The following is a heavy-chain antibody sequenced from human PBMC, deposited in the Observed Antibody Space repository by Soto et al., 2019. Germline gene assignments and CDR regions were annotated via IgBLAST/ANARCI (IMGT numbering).Heavy chain of an antibody. CDR1: GFTFSSFD. Sequence: PGGSLRLSCAPSGFTFSSFDMDWVRQAPGKGLEWVSSIHRASTYIYYADSVRGRFTISRDNAESSLYLQMNSLTVEDTAVYYCARRAVTTYHFFDYWGQGALVTVSS. J-gene: IGHJ4*02. CDR3: ARRAVTTYHFFDY. D-gene: IGHD4-17*01. V-gene: IGHV3-21*06. CDR2: IHRASTYI.